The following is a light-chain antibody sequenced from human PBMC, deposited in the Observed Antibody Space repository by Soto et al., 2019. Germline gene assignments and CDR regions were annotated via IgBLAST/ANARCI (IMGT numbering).Light chain of an antibody. CDR3: QQSYSIPHT. CDR1: QGIRND. Sequence: DIQMTQSPSSLSASVGDRVTITCRASQGIRNDLGWYQQKPGKAPKRLIFDASTLETGVPLRFSGGGSGADFTLTVSSLQPEDFATYYCQQSYSIPHTFGQGTKVDIK. CDR2: DAS. J-gene: IGKJ1*01. V-gene: IGKV1-39*01.